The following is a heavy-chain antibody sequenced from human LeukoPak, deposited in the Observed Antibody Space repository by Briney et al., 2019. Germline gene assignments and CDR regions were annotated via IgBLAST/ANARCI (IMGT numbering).Heavy chain of an antibody. D-gene: IGHD6-13*01. Sequence: PGGSLRLSCAASGFTFSSYEMNWVRQAPGKGLEWVSYISSSGSTIYYADSVKGRFTISRDNAKNSLYLQMNSLRAADTAVYYCARLTSSWYQDWYFDLWGRGTLVTVSS. J-gene: IGHJ2*01. CDR3: ARLTSSWYQDWYFDL. CDR1: GFTFSSYE. V-gene: IGHV3-48*03. CDR2: ISSSGSTI.